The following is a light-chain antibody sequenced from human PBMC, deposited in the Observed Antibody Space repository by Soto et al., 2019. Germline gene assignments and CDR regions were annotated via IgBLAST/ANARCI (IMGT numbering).Light chain of an antibody. CDR1: SSDVGGYNY. J-gene: IGLJ1*01. Sequence: QSVLTQPASVSGSPGGSITISCTGTSSDVGGYNYVSWYQQHPGKAPKLMIYDVSNRPSGVSNRFSGSKSGNTASLTISGLQAEDEADYYCSSYTSTSTRVFGTGTK. V-gene: IGLV2-14*01. CDR2: DVS. CDR3: SSYTSTSTRV.